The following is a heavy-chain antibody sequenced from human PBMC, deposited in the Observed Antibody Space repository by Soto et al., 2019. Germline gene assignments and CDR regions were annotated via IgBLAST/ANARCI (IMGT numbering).Heavy chain of an antibody. J-gene: IGHJ4*02. CDR2: ISWNSGSI. CDR1: GFTFDDYA. D-gene: IGHD3-22*01. Sequence: GGSLRLSCAASGFTFDDYAMHWVRQAPGKGLEWVSGISWNSGSIGYADSVKGRFTISRDNAKNSLYLQMNSLRAEDTALYYCAKDISPTGGYDSSGSYFDYWGQGTQVTVSS. CDR3: AKDISPTGGYDSSGSYFDY. V-gene: IGHV3-9*01.